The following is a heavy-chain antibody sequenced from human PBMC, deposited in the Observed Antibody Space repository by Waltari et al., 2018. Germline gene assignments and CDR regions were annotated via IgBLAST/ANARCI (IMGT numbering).Heavy chain of an antibody. V-gene: IGHV3-33*01. J-gene: IGHJ5*02. CDR3: ARYQSSSGGWFDP. CDR1: GFTFSSYG. CDR2: IWYDGSNK. Sequence: QVQLVESGGGVVQPGRSPRLSCAASGFTFSSYGMHWVRQAPGKGLEWVAVIWYDGSNKYYADSVKGRFTISRDNSKNTLYLQMNSLRAEDTAVYYCARYQSSSGGWFDPWGQGTLV. D-gene: IGHD6-25*01.